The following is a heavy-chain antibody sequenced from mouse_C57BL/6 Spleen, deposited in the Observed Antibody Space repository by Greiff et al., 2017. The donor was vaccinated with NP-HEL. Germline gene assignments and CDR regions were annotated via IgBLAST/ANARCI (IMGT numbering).Heavy chain of an antibody. V-gene: IGHV1-53*01. CDR2: INPSNGGT. J-gene: IGHJ1*03. CDR3: AREGPSGLWDWYFDV. D-gene: IGHD6-1*01. CDR1: GYTFTSYW. Sequence: QVQLQQPGTELVKPGASVKLSCKASGYTFTSYWMHWVKQRPGQGLEWIGNINPSNGGTNYNEKFKSKATLTVDKSSSTAYMQLSSLTSEDSAVYYCAREGPSGLWDWYFDVWGTGTTVTVSS.